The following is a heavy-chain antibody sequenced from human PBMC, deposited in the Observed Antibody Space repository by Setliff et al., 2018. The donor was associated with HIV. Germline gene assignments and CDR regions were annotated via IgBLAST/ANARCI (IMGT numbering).Heavy chain of an antibody. CDR1: GVSISSSDYY. CDR2: IYYSGTT. J-gene: IGHJ4*02. D-gene: IGHD3-10*01. Sequence: PSETLSLTCTVSGVSISSSDYYWGWIRQPPGKGLEWIGSIYYSGTTYYNPSLKSRVTISVDTSKNQFSLKLSSVTAADTAVYYCARQGGYNSPLMVWGQGKLVTVSS. CDR3: ARQGGYNSPLMV. V-gene: IGHV4-39*01.